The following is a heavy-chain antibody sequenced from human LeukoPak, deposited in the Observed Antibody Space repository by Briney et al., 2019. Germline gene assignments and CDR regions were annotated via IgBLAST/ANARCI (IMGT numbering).Heavy chain of an antibody. V-gene: IGHV4-59*01. CDR2: IYYSGST. J-gene: IGHJ5*02. CDR3: ARDKKRRYYYDSSGPNWFDP. Sequence: SETLSLTCTVSGGSISSYYWSWIRQPPGKGLEWIGYIYYSGSTNYNPSLKSRVAISVDTSKNQFSLKLSSVTAADTAVYYCARDKKRRYYYDSSGPNWFDPWGQGTLVTVSS. CDR1: GGSISSYY. D-gene: IGHD3-22*01.